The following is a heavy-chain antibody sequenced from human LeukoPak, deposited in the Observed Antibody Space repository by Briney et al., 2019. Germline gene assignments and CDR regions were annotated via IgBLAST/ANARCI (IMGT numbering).Heavy chain of an antibody. Sequence: SETLSLTCTISGGSISSYYWSWIRQPPGKGLEWIGDIYYSGSTNYNPSLKSRVTISVDTSKNQFSLKLSSVTAADTAVYYCARGRIAVAGTKNYFDYWGQGTLVTVSS. D-gene: IGHD6-19*01. CDR1: GGSISSYY. J-gene: IGHJ4*02. CDR3: ARGRIAVAGTKNYFDY. V-gene: IGHV4-59*01. CDR2: IYYSGST.